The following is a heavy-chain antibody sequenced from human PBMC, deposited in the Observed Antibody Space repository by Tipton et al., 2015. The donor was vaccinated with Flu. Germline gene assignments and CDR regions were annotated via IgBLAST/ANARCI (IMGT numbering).Heavy chain of an antibody. Sequence: LVQSSETLSLTCADSGYSISSGYYWGWIRQPPGKGLEWIGSIYHSGSTYYNPSLKSRVTISVDTSKNQFSLKLSSVTAADTAVYYCARRYCSGGSCVTGWFDPWGQGTLVTVSS. CDR2: IYHSGST. V-gene: IGHV4-38-2*01. D-gene: IGHD2-15*01. CDR3: ARRYCSGGSCVTGWFDP. CDR1: GYSISSGYY. J-gene: IGHJ5*02.